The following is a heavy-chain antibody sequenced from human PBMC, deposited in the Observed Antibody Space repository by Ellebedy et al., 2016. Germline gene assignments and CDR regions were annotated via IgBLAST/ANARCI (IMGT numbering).Heavy chain of an antibody. CDR1: GGSISSRSYY. V-gene: IGHV4-61*05. D-gene: IGHD4-17*01. CDR2: IYYSGST. CDR3: ARAYGDYLAGDY. J-gene: IGHJ4*02. Sequence: SETLSLXXTVSGGSISSRSYYWGWIRQPPGKGLEWIGYIYYSGSTNYNPSLKSRVTISVDTSKNQFSLKLSSVTAADTAVYYCARAYGDYLAGDYWGQGTLVTVSS.